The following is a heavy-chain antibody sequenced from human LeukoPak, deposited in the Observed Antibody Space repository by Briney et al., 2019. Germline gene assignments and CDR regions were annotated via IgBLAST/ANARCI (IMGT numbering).Heavy chain of an antibody. CDR2: MNPNSGNT. CDR3: ATSRIAAAGKLELAH. Sequence: GASVKVSCKASGYTFTSYDINWVRQATGQGLEWMGWMNPNSGNTGYAQKFQGRVTMTRNTSISTAYMELSSLRSEDTAVYYCATSRIAAAGKLELAHWGQGTLVTVSS. D-gene: IGHD6-13*01. CDR1: GYTFTSYD. V-gene: IGHV1-8*01. J-gene: IGHJ4*02.